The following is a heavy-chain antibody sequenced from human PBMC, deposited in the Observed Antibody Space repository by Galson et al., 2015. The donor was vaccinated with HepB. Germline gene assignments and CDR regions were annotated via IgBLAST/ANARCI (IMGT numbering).Heavy chain of an antibody. J-gene: IGHJ6*02. V-gene: IGHV3-33*01. Sequence: SLRLSCAASGFTFRSYGMHWVRQAPGKGLEWVAIIWHDGTNGHYAHSVTGRFTISRDNSRNTLYLQMNSLRAEDTAVYYCARGGLVPHYYYYYAMDVWGRGTTVTVSS. CDR1: GFTFRSYG. D-gene: IGHD3/OR15-3a*01. CDR3: ARGGLVPHYYYYYAMDV. CDR2: IWHDGTNG.